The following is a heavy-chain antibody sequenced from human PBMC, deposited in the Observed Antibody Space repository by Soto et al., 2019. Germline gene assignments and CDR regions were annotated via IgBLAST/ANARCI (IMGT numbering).Heavy chain of an antibody. Sequence: GGSLRLSCAASGFTFSSYAMSWVRQAPGRGLEWVSTISGSGDSTYYADSVKGRFTISRDNSKNTLYLQMNSLRAEDTAVYYCAKEPSSGWYWAINWFDPWGQGTLVTVSS. J-gene: IGHJ5*02. CDR2: ISGSGDST. CDR3: AKEPSSGWYWAINWFDP. V-gene: IGHV3-23*01. D-gene: IGHD6-19*01. CDR1: GFTFSSYA.